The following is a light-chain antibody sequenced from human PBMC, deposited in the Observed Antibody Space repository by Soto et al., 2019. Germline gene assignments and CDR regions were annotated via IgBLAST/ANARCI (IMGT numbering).Light chain of an antibody. CDR2: KAS. CDR1: QSISSW. Sequence: DIPMTQSPSTLSASVGDRVTITCRASQSISSWLAWYQQKAGKAPKLLIYKASSLESGVPLRFSGSGSGTEFTLTISSLQPDDFATYYCQQYNSYPRTFGQGTKVEIK. J-gene: IGKJ1*01. CDR3: QQYNSYPRT. V-gene: IGKV1-5*03.